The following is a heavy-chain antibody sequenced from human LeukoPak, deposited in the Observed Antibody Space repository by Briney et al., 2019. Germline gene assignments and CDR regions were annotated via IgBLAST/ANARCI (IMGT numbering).Heavy chain of an antibody. V-gene: IGHV1-2*02. CDR2: INPNSGGT. CDR3: ARKGSSSCFDY. CDR1: GYTFTGYY. D-gene: IGHD6-6*01. Sequence: EASVKVSCKASGYTFTGYYMHWVRQAPGQGLEWMGWINPNSGGTNYAQKFQGRVTMTRDTSTSTVYMELSSLRSEDTAVYYCARKGSSSCFDYWGQGTLVTVSS. J-gene: IGHJ4*02.